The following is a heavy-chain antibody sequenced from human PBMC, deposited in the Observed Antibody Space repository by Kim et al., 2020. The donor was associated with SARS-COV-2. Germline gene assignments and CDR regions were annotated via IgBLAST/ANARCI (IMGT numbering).Heavy chain of an antibody. CDR2: ISSSGSTI. D-gene: IGHD3-3*01. J-gene: IGHJ6*02. V-gene: IGHV3-11*01. CDR1: GFTFSDYY. Sequence: GGSLRLSCAASGFTFSDYYMSWIRQAPGKGLEWVSYISSSGSTIYYADSVKGRFTISRDNAKNSLYLQMNSLRAEDTAVYYCARGRYEPLFGDYYYYGMDLWGQGTTVTVSS. CDR3: ARGRYEPLFGDYYYYGMDL.